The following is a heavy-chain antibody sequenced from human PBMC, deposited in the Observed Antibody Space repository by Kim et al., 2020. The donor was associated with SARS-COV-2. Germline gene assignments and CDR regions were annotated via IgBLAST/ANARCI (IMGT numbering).Heavy chain of an antibody. CDR2: ISGSGGST. D-gene: IGHD2-21*02. CDR1: GFTFSSYA. CDR3: TRGTVSAWYDF. Sequence: GGSLRLSCAASGFTFSSYAMSWVRQAPGKGLEWVSAISGSGGSTYYADSVKGRFTISRDNSKDILYLQMNSLRAEDTALYFCTRGTVSAWYDFWGQGTLV. V-gene: IGHV3-23*01. J-gene: IGHJ5*01.